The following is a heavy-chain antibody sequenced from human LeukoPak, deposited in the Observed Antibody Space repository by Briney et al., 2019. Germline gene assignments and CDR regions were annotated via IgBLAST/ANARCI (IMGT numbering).Heavy chain of an antibody. CDR2: ISSSSSYI. V-gene: IGHV3-21*01. Sequence: PGGSLRLSRAASGFTFSSYSMNWVRQAPGKGLEWVSSISSSSSYIYYADSVKGRFTISRDNAKNSLYLQMNSLRAEDTAVYYCAREVLSTHQKKLPNDYWGQGTLVTVSS. CDR1: GFTFSSYS. CDR3: AREVLSTHQKKLPNDY. J-gene: IGHJ4*02. D-gene: IGHD4-23*01.